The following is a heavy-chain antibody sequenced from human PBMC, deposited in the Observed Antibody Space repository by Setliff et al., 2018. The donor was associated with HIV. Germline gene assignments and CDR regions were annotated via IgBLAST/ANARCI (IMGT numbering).Heavy chain of an antibody. V-gene: IGHV4-59*11. D-gene: IGHD1-26*01. CDR1: GGSISSHF. CDR2: VSYSGST. J-gene: IGHJ4*02. CDR3: ARGESWAWELHAV. Sequence: PSETLSLTCTVSGGSISSHFWSWIRQPPGKGLEWIGTVSYSGSTNYNPSLKSRVTLSVDTSENQFSLKLSSVTAADTAVYYCARGESWAWELHAVWGQGTLVTVSS.